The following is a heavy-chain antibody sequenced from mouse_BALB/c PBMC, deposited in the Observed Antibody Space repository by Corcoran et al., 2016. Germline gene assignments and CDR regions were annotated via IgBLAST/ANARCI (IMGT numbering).Heavy chain of an antibody. J-gene: IGHJ4*01. CDR1: GNSFTKHG. CDR3: TDGSYYDVMDF. CDR2: TNTNTGEP. V-gene: IGHV9-3-1*01. Sequence: QIQLVQSGPELKKPGETITISCKASGNSFTKHGMNWVKQAPGKDLKWMGWTNTNTGEPTYADDFKGRFAFSLETSASTAYLQINNLKFEDTATYFCTDGSYYDVMDFLGQGTAVTVSS. D-gene: IGHD2-3*01.